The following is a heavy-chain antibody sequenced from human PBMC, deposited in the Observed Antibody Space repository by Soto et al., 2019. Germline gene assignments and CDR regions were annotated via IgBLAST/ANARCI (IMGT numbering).Heavy chain of an antibody. CDR2: ISYDGSNK. CDR1: GFTFSSYG. CDR3: AKDGGGYSYGFSSYYDGMDV. V-gene: IGHV3-30*18. Sequence: QVQLVESGGGVVQPGRSLRLSCAASGFTFSSYGMHWVRQAPGKGLEWVAAISYDGSNKYYADSVKGRFTISRDNSKNTLYLQMNSLRAEDSAVYYCAKDGGGYSYGFSSYYDGMDVWGQGTTVTVSS. J-gene: IGHJ6*02. D-gene: IGHD5-18*01.